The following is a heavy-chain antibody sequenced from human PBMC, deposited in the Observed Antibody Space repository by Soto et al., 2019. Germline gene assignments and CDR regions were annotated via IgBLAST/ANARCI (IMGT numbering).Heavy chain of an antibody. J-gene: IGHJ5*02. Sequence: GASVKVSCKASDYTFSNYGISWVRQAPGQGLEWMGWISAYNGNTDYAQNLQGRVTMTTDTSTSTAYMELRSLRSDDTAVYYCARVGSGYDPWGQGTLVTVSS. CDR2: ISAYNGNT. CDR3: ARVGSGYDP. V-gene: IGHV1-18*01. D-gene: IGHD5-12*01. CDR1: DYTFSNYG.